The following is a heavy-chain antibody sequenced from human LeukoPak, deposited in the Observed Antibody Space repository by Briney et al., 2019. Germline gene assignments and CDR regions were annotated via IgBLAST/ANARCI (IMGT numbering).Heavy chain of an antibody. D-gene: IGHD2-2*01. CDR1: GFTFSSYA. J-gene: IGHJ4*02. CDR2: ISYDGSNK. Sequence: PGRSLRLSCAASGFTFSSYAMHWVRQAPGKGLEWVAVISYDGSNKYYADSVKGRFTISRDNSKNTLYLQMNSLRAEDTAVYYCAKWVGPAAFDYWGQGTLVTVSS. CDR3: AKWVGPAAFDY. V-gene: IGHV3-30-3*02.